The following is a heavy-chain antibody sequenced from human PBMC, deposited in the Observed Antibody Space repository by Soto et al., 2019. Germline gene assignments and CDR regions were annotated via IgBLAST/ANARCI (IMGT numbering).Heavy chain of an antibody. V-gene: IGHV1-69*13. D-gene: IGHD3-9*01. Sequence: SVKVSCKASGGTFSSYAISWVRQAPGQGLEWMGGIIPIFGTANYAQKFQGRVTITADESTSTAYMELSSLTSEDTAVYYCARDFPHPTYDILTGYYFYYYGMDVWGQGTTVTVSS. CDR1: GGTFSSYA. CDR3: ARDFPHPTYDILTGYYFYYYGMDV. CDR2: IIPIFGTA. J-gene: IGHJ6*02.